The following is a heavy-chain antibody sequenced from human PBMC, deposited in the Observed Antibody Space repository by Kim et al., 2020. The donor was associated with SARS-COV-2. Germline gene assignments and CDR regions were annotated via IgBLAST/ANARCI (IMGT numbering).Heavy chain of an antibody. V-gene: IGHV3-74*01. J-gene: IGHJ4*02. Sequence: GGSLRLSCEASGFTFSSYWMHWVRQAPGKGLVWVSRVNSDGSSTSYADSVKGRFTISRDNARNTLYLQMNSLRAEDTAMYYCASLSTGYVWHKFEYWGQGTLVTVSS. CDR1: GFTFSSYW. D-gene: IGHD3-16*01. CDR3: ASLSTGYVWHKFEY. CDR2: VNSDGSST.